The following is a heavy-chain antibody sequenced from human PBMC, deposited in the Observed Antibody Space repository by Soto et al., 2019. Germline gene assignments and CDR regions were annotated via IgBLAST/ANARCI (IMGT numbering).Heavy chain of an antibody. CDR1: GFTFSNFW. CDR2: IKSDGSER. Sequence: EVQLVEAGGGLVQPGGSLRLSCAASGFTFSNFWMSWVRQAPGKGLEWVASIKSDGSERSHVDAVRGRFSISRDNARNSLYLQTNSLRAEDTAVDYCARAVIWGQGSVVTVSS. V-gene: IGHV3-7*05. CDR3: ARAVI. J-gene: IGHJ4*02.